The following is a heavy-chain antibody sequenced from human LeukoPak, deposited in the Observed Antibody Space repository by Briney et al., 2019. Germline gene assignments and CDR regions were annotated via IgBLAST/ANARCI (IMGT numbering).Heavy chain of an antibody. V-gene: IGHV4-59*12. Sequence: PSETLSLTCTVSGGSISSYYWSWIRQPPGKGLEWIGYIYHSGSTYYNPSLKSRVTISVDRSKNQFSLKLSSVTAADTAVYYCARAGGMMVLDYWGQGTLVTVSS. CDR1: GGSISSYY. J-gene: IGHJ4*02. CDR3: ARAGGMMVLDY. D-gene: IGHD3-16*01. CDR2: IYHSGST.